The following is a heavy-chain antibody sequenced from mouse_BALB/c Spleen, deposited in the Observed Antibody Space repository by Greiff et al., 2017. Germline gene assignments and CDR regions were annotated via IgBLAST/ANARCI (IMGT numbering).Heavy chain of an antibody. CDR1: GFNIKDTY. Sequence: VQLQQSGAELVKPGASVKLSCTASGFNIKDTYMPWVKQKPEQGLEWIGRIDPANGNTTYDPKFQGKATITADTSSNTAYLQLSSLTSEDTAVYYCASTITTYFDVWGAGTTVTVSS. J-gene: IGHJ1*01. CDR2: IDPANGNT. D-gene: IGHD1-1*01. CDR3: ASTITTYFDV. V-gene: IGHV14-3*02.